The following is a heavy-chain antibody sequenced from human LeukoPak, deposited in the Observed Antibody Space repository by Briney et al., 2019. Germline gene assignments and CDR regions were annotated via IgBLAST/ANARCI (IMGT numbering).Heavy chain of an antibody. CDR1: GFTFSSYA. CDR2: ISGSGGST. J-gene: IGHJ4*02. Sequence: PGGSLRLSCAAPGFTFSSYAMSWVRQAPGKGLEWVSAISGSGGSTYYADSVKGRFTISRDNSKNTLYLQMNSLRAEDTAVYYCAKDLGGMATRGVFDYWGQGTLVTVSS. CDR3: AKDLGGMATRGVFDY. D-gene: IGHD5-24*01. V-gene: IGHV3-23*01.